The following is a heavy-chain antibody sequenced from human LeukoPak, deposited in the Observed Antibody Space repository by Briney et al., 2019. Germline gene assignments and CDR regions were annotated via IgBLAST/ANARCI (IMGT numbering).Heavy chain of an antibody. V-gene: IGHV3-73*01. CDR3: TRGCAGTTAPGGY. J-gene: IGHJ4*02. D-gene: IGHD1-1*01. CDR2: IRSKANSYAT. Sequence: GGSLRLSCAASGFTFSGSAMHWVRQASGKGLEWVGRIRSKANSYATAYAASVKGRFTISRDDSKNTAYLQMNSLKTEDTAVYYCTRGCAGTTAPGGYWGQGTLVTVSS. CDR1: GFTFSGSA.